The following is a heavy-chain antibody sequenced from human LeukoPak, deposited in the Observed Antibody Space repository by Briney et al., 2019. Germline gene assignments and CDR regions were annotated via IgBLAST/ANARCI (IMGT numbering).Heavy chain of an antibody. Sequence: GGSLRLSCATSGFTFDDHTMHWVRQAPGKGLEWVSFISWDGGTTYYADSVKGRFSISRDNSKNSLYLQMNSLRTEDTALYYCAKDGKVGLYYFDYWGQGTLVTVSS. CDR2: ISWDGGTT. D-gene: IGHD1-26*01. CDR3: AKDGKVGLYYFDY. CDR1: GFTFDDHT. J-gene: IGHJ4*02. V-gene: IGHV3-43*01.